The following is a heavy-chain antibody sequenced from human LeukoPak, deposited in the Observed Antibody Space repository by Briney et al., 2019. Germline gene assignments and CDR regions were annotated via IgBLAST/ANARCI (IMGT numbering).Heavy chain of an antibody. CDR2: IRSEAYGGTT. J-gene: IGHJ6*03. V-gene: IGHV3-49*04. Sequence: GGSLRLSCTASGLTFGDYALSWVRQAPGKGLEWVAFIRSEAYGGTTDHAASVQGRFTISRDDSKSMAYLQMNSLKTEDTAVYYRTTVTTGYYYYYMDVWGKGTTVTVSS. D-gene: IGHD4-17*01. CDR3: TTVTTGYYYYYMDV. CDR1: GLTFGDYA.